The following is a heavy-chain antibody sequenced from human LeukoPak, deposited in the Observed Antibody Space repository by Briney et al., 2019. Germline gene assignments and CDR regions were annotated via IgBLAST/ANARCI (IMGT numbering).Heavy chain of an antibody. V-gene: IGHV1-46*03. CDR3: ARFPFRYAFDY. D-gene: IGHD3-9*01. CDR2: INPSGGST. CDR1: VYTFTSYY. Sequence: GASVKVSCKASVYTFTSYYMHWVRQAPGQGLEWMGIINPSGGSTSYAQKFQGRVTMTRDTSTSTVYMELSSLRSEDTAVYYCARFPFRYAFDYWGQGTLVTVSS. J-gene: IGHJ4*02.